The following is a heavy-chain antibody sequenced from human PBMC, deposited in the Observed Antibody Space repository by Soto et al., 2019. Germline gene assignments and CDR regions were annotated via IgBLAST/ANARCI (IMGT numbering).Heavy chain of an antibody. Sequence: QVQLVQSGAEVKKPGASVKVACKASGYTFTSYYMHWVRQAPGQGLEWMGIINPSGGSTSYAQKFQGRVTMTRDTSTSTVYMELSSLRSEDTAVYYCAREGGEDCSGCSCYPSNYGMDVWGPGTTVTVSS. J-gene: IGHJ6*02. CDR1: GYTFTSYY. CDR3: AREGGEDCSGCSCYPSNYGMDV. D-gene: IGHD2-15*01. CDR2: INPSGGST. V-gene: IGHV1-46*01.